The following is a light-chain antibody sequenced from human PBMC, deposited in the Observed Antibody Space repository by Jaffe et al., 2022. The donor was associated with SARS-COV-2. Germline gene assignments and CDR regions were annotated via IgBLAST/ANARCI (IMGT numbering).Light chain of an antibody. J-gene: IGKJ2*01. Sequence: DIVLTQSPDSLAVSLGERATINCKSSQSLLDSSNNKNSLVWYQHRAGQPPQLLVYWGSTREFGVPDRFSGSGSGTDFTLTISSLQAEDVAIYYCQQYHSAPYTFGQGTKLEIK. CDR2: WGS. V-gene: IGKV4-1*01. CDR1: QSLLDSSNNKNS. CDR3: QQYHSAPYT.